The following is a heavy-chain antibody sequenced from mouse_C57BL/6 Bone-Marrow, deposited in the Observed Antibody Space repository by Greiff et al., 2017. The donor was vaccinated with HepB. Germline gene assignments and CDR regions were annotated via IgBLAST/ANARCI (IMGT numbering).Heavy chain of an antibody. V-gene: IGHV1-72*01. CDR1: GYTFTSYW. CDR3: ATWDSIDY. D-gene: IGHD4-1*01. J-gene: IGHJ2*01. CDR2: IDPNSGGP. Sequence: VQLQQPGAELVKPGASVKLSCKASGYTFTSYWMHWVKQRPGRGLEWIGRIDPNSGGPKYNAKFKSKATLTVDKPSSTAYMQLSSLTSEDSAVYYCATWDSIDYWGQGTTLTVSS.